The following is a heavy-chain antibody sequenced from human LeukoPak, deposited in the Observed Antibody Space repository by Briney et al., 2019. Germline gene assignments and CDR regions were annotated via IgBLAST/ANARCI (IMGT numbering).Heavy chain of an antibody. V-gene: IGHV4-31*03. Sequence: SETLSLTCTVSGGSISSGGYYWSWIRQHPGKGLEWIGYISYSGSTHYNPSLKSRVTISVDTSKNQFSLKLSSVTAADTAVYYCARRKGTRSSTSWYQGWFDPWGQGTLVTVSS. CDR3: ARRKGTRSSTSWYQGWFDP. CDR1: GGSISSGGYY. CDR2: ISYSGST. J-gene: IGHJ5*02. D-gene: IGHD2-2*01.